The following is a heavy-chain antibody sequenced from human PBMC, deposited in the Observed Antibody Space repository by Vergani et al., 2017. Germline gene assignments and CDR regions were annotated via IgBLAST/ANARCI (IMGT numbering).Heavy chain of an antibody. J-gene: IGHJ3*01. CDR2: VYSGGST. Sequence: QVQLQESGPGLVKPSQTLSLTCTVSGGSISSGSYYWSWIRQPAGKGLGWLGRVYSGGSTRYNPSLKSRVTRSVDTSTSQLSLKLSSVTAADTAVYYCAGAYDSRGDSIFEAFDVWGQGTIVTVFS. V-gene: IGHV4-61*02. CDR1: GGSISSGSYY. CDR3: AGAYDSRGDSIFEAFDV. D-gene: IGHD3-22*01.